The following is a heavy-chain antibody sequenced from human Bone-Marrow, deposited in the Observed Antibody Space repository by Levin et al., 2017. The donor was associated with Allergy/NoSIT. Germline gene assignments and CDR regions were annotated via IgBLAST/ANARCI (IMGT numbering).Heavy chain of an antibody. J-gene: IGHJ4*02. Sequence: GESLKISCKTSGFNFDNYWIGWVRQMPGKGLEWMGIIYPADFDTRYSPSFEGQVTISADTSITTAYLRFKSLAASDTALYYCARHPYFLGAGNKGFDFWGQGTLVTVSS. CDR3: ARHPYFLGAGNKGFDF. CDR2: IYPADFDT. D-gene: IGHD4/OR15-4a*01. V-gene: IGHV5-51*01. CDR1: GFNFDNYW.